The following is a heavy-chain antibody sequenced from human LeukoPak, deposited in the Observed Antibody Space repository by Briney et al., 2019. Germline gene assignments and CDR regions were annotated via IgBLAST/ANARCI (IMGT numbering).Heavy chain of an antibody. Sequence: GGSLRLSCAASGFTFSDYYMSWIRQAPGKGLEWVSYISSSGSTIYYADSVKGRFTISRANAKNSLYLQMNSLRAEDTAVYYCARGWGVYYGSGSYYKVSPPDYWGQGTLVTVSS. CDR1: GFTFSDYY. D-gene: IGHD3-10*01. CDR3: ARGWGVYYGSGSYYKVSPPDY. CDR2: ISSSGSTI. V-gene: IGHV3-11*04. J-gene: IGHJ4*02.